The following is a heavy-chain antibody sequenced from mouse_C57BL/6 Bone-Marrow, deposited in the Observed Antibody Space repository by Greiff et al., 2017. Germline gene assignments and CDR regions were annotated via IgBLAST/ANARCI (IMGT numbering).Heavy chain of an antibody. CDR1: GFNIKDDY. Sequence: VQLQQSGAELVRPGASVKLSCTASGFNIKDDYMHWVKQRPEQGLEWIGWIDPENGDTEYASKFQGKATITADTSSNTAYLQLRSLTSEDTAVYYCTVFYYDYAYYFDYWGQGTTLTVSS. CDR2: IDPENGDT. J-gene: IGHJ2*01. D-gene: IGHD2-4*01. CDR3: TVFYYDYAYYFDY. V-gene: IGHV14-4*01.